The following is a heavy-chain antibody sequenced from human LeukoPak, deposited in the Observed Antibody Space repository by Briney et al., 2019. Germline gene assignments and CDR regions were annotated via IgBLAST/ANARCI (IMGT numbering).Heavy chain of an antibody. Sequence: SETLSLTCAVYGGSFSGYYWSWIRQPPGKGLEWIGEINHSGSTNYNPSLKSRVTISVDTSKNQISLKLSSVTAADTAVYYCARRMGTFDPWGQGTLVTVSS. V-gene: IGHV4-34*01. CDR1: GGSFSGYY. CDR3: ARRMGTFDP. J-gene: IGHJ5*02. CDR2: INHSGST. D-gene: IGHD3-16*01.